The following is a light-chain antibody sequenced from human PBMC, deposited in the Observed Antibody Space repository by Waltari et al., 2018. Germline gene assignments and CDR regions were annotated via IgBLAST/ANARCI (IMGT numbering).Light chain of an antibody. V-gene: IGKV3D-15*01. CDR1: QRVRST. CDR2: GTS. CDR3: QQYDHWPWT. J-gene: IGKJ1*01. Sequence: DIVMTQSPATLSLSPGESATLSCRASQRVRSTFAWFQQKPGQPPRLLIYGTSTRATGIPARFSGSGSGREFSLTISSLQPEDFATYYCQQYDHWPWTFGQGTRVEAK.